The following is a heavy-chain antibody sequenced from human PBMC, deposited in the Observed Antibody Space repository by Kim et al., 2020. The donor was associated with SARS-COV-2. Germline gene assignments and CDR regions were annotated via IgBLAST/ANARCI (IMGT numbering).Heavy chain of an antibody. V-gene: IGHV3-53*01. CDR2: IFRGGST. J-gene: IGHJ4*02. Sequence: GGSLGLSCAVSGLTVTSNHMTWIRQAPGRGLEWVSVIFRGGSTYYAASVQGRFTISRDYYKNTLSLQMNSLRAEDTAIYYCARDPVGDGYSFFDYWGQGTLVTVSS. CDR3: ARDPVGDGYSFFDY. CDR1: GLTVTSNH. D-gene: IGHD4-4*01.